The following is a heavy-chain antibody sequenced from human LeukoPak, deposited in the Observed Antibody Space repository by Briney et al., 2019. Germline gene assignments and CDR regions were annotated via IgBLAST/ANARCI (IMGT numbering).Heavy chain of an antibody. J-gene: IGHJ3*02. Sequence: SVKVSCKASGGTFSSYAISWVRQAPGQGLEWMGGIIPIFGTANYAQKFQGRVTITAGESTSTAYMELSSLRSEDTAVYYCARVFYYGSGSYKGAFDIWGQGTMVTVSS. CDR1: GGTFSSYA. D-gene: IGHD3-10*01. CDR2: IIPIFGTA. V-gene: IGHV1-69*13. CDR3: ARVFYYGSGSYKGAFDI.